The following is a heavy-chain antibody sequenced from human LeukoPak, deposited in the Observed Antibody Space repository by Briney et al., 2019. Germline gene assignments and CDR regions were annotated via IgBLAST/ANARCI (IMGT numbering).Heavy chain of an antibody. J-gene: IGHJ3*02. D-gene: IGHD2-15*01. CDR2: IYYSGST. CDR1: GGSISSYY. CDR3: ARAGWVVAATGAFDI. V-gene: IGHV4-59*12. Sequence: PSETLSLTCTVSGGSISSYYWSWIRQPPGKGLEWIGYIYYSGSTNYNPSLKSRVTISVDTSKNQFSLKLSSVTAADTAVYYCARAGWVVAATGAFDIWAKGQWSPSLQ.